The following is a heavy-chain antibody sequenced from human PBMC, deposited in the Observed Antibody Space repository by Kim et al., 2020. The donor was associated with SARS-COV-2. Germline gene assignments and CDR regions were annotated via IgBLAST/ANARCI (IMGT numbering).Heavy chain of an antibody. J-gene: IGHJ5*02. CDR1: GGSISSYY. D-gene: IGHD3-10*01. V-gene: IGHV4-59*13. Sequence: SETLSLTCTVSGGSISSYYWSWIRQPPGKGLKWIGYIYYSGSTNYNPSLKSRVTISVDTSKNQFSLKLSSVTAADTAVYYCARVMVRGVISWFDPWGQGTLVTVSS. CDR3: ARVMVRGVISWFDP. CDR2: IYYSGST.